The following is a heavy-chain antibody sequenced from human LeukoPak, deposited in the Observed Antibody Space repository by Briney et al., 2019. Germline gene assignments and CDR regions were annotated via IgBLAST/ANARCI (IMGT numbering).Heavy chain of an antibody. CDR1: GGSFSGYY. V-gene: IGHV4-34*01. Sequence: SETLSLTCAVYGGSFSGYYWSWIRQPPGKGLEWIGEINHSGSTNYNPSPKSRVTISVDTSKNQFSLKLSSVTAADTAVYYCARRRGSGRGYYYYMDVWGKGTTVTISS. D-gene: IGHD3-10*01. CDR2: INHSGST. J-gene: IGHJ6*03. CDR3: ARRRGSGRGYYYYMDV.